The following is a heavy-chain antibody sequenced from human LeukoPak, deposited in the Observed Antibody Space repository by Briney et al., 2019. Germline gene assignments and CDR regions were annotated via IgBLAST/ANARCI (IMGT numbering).Heavy chain of an antibody. V-gene: IGHV3-23*01. J-gene: IGHJ4*02. CDR2: ISGSGGST. CDR3: AKDLSYSYGSRVDY. Sequence: PGGSLRLSCAASGFTFSSYAMSWVRQAPGKGLEWVSAISGSGGSTYYADSVKGRFTISRDNSKNTLYLQMNSLRAEDTAVYYCAKDLSYSYGSRVDYWGQGTLVTVSS. D-gene: IGHD5-18*01. CDR1: GFTFSSYA.